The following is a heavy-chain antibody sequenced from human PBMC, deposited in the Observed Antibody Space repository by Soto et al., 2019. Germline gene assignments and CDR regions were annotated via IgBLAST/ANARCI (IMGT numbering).Heavy chain of an antibody. CDR2: IIPIFGTA. J-gene: IGHJ4*02. D-gene: IGHD3-22*01. Sequence: SVKVSCKASGGTFSSYAISWVRQAPGQGLEWMGGIIPIFGTANYAQKFQGRVTITADESTSTAYMELSSLRSEDTAVYYCARDSPFKAYYYFSSGYLGPLYFAFWGQGTLVPVSS. CDR3: ARDSPFKAYYYFSSGYLGPLYFAF. CDR1: GGTFSSYA. V-gene: IGHV1-69*13.